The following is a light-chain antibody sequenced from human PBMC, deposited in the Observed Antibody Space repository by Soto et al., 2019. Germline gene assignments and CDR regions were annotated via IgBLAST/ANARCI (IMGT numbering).Light chain of an antibody. Sequence: QSVLTQPASVSGSPVQSITISCTGTSSDVVGYNYVSWYQQHPGKAPKLMIYDVSNRHSGVSNRFSGSKSGNTASLTISGLQAEDEADYYCSSYTSSSTRVFGTGTKVTVL. J-gene: IGLJ1*01. CDR2: DVS. CDR3: SSYTSSSTRV. CDR1: SSDVVGYNY. V-gene: IGLV2-14*01.